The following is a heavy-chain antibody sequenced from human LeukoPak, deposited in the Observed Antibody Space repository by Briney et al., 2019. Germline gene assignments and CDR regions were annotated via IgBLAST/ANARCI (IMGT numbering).Heavy chain of an antibody. J-gene: IGHJ4*02. CDR1: GVTFSSST. Sequence: GGSLRLSCAASGVTFSSSTMNWVRQAPGKGLEWVSYISGGSSTRDYADSVKGRFTISRDNAKNSLYLQMNSLRAEDTAVYYCARGPGNPFDYWGQGTLVTVSS. CDR3: ARGPGNPFDY. CDR2: ISGGSSTR. V-gene: IGHV3-48*04. D-gene: IGHD1-14*01.